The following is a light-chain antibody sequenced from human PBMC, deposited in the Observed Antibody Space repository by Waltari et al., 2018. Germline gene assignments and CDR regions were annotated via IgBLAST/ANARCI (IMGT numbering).Light chain of an antibody. CDR3: SSYTSSNTLV. J-gene: IGLJ3*02. V-gene: IGLV2-14*01. Sequence: QSALTQPASVSGSPGQSITMSCTGTSSDVGGYNSVTSYQQYPGKAPNLMIYDVSQRPSGVSNRFSGSKSGNTASLTISGLQAEDEADYYCSSYTSSNTLVFGVGTKLTVL. CDR2: DVS. CDR1: SSDVGGYNS.